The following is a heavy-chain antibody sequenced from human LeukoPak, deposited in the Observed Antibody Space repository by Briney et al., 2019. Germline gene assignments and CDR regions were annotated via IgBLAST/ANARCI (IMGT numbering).Heavy chain of an antibody. CDR2: ISSSGSTI. CDR1: GFTFSSYE. CDR3: ARDLVTQIIGY. D-gene: IGHD3-9*01. V-gene: IGHV3-48*03. J-gene: IGHJ4*02. Sequence: GGSLRLSCAASGFTFSSYEMNWVRQAPGKGLEWVSYISSSGSTIYYADSVKGRFTISRDNAKNSLYLQMNSLRAEDTAVYYCARDLVTQIIGYWGQGTLVTVSS.